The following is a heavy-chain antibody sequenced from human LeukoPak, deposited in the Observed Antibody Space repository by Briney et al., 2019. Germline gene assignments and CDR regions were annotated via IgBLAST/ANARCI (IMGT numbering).Heavy chain of an antibody. V-gene: IGHV3-23*01. D-gene: IGHD6-6*01. Sequence: GGSLSLSCSPSGLTLTSYSMSWVRPAPRKGMEWVAGIRGSGGSTYYAASVKGRFTISGDKSKNTLYLQMNSLRAEDTVVYYCAKGSSCSSRYYFDYWGQGTLVTVSS. CDR3: AKGSSCSSRYYFDY. CDR2: IRGSGGST. CDR1: GLTLTSYS. J-gene: IGHJ4*02.